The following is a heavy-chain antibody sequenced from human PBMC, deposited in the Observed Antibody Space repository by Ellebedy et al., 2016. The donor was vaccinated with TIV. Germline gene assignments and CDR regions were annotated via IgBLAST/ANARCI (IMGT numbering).Heavy chain of an antibody. J-gene: IGHJ3*02. CDR1: GYSFTSYW. D-gene: IGHD2-21*01. CDR2: IDPSDSYT. V-gene: IGHV5-10-1*01. Sequence: GESLKISXKGSGYSFTSYWISWVRQMPGKGLEWMGRIDPSDSYTNYSPSFQGHVTISADKSISTAYLQWSSLKASDTAMYYCARVVVVIATDAFDIWGQGTMVTVSS. CDR3: ARVVVVIATDAFDI.